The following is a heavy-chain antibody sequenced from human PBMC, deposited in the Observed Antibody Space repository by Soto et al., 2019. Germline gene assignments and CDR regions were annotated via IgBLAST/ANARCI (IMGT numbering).Heavy chain of an antibody. CDR2: IYYSGST. Sequence: QVQLQESGPGLVKPSQTLSLTCTVSGGSISTGGYYWTWIRQHPGKGLEWIGYIYYSGSTYYNPSLKNRVTISVDTSKNQFSLKLSSVTAADTVVYYCARGLSVTLFDNWGQGTLVTVSS. D-gene: IGHD4-17*01. V-gene: IGHV4-31*03. CDR3: ARGLSVTLFDN. CDR1: GGSISTGGYY. J-gene: IGHJ4*02.